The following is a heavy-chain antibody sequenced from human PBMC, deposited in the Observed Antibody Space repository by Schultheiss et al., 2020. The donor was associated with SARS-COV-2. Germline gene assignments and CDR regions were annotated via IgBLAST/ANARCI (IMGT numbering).Heavy chain of an antibody. D-gene: IGHD5-18*01. V-gene: IGHV3-48*03. CDR3: ARGWDTAMATGFDY. CDR2: ISSSGSTI. J-gene: IGHJ4*02. Sequence: GGSLRLSCAASGFTFSSYEMNWVRQAPGKGLEWVSYISSSGSTIYYADSVKGRFTISRDNAKNSLNLQMNSLRAEDTAVYYCARGWDTAMATGFDYWGQGTLVTVSS. CDR1: GFTFSSYE.